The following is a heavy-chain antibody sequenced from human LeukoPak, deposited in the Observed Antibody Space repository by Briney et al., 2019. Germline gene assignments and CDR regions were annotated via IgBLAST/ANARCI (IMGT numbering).Heavy chain of an antibody. V-gene: IGHV1-2*02. D-gene: IGHD5-24*01. CDR1: GYTFTGYY. J-gene: IGHJ4*02. Sequence: ASVKVSCKASGYTFTGYYMHWVRQAPGQGLEWMGWIKLNSGGTNYAQKFQGRVTMTRDTSISTTYMELSSLTSDDTAVYYCARNRYGYNFGYWAQGTRVTVSS. CDR3: ARNRYGYNFGY. CDR2: IKLNSGGT.